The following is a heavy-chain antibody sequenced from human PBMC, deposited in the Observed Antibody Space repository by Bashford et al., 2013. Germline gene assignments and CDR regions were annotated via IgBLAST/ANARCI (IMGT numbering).Heavy chain of an antibody. V-gene: IGHV4-34*09. CDR2: IYYSGST. J-gene: IGHJ6*02. Sequence: SETLSLTCAVYGGSFSGYYWSWIRQPPGKGLEWIGYIYYSGSTYYNPSLKSRVTISVDTSKNQFSLKLSSVTAADTAVYYCARTTALIATTDVWGQGTTVTVSS. D-gene: IGHD1-26*01. CDR1: GGSFSGYY. CDR3: ARTTALIATTDV.